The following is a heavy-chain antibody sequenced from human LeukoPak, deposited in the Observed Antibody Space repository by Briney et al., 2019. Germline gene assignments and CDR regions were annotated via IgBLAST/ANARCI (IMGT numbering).Heavy chain of an antibody. J-gene: IGHJ6*03. D-gene: IGHD2-15*01. V-gene: IGHV4-34*01. Sequence: SETLSLTCAVYGGSFSGYYWSWIRQPPGKGLEWIGEINHSGSTNYNPSLKSRVSISVDTSKNQFSLKLSSVTAADTAVYYCARDVKVVASTYYDYNYIDVWGTGTKVIVSS. CDR1: GGSFSGYY. CDR2: INHSGST. CDR3: ARDVKVVASTYYDYNYIDV.